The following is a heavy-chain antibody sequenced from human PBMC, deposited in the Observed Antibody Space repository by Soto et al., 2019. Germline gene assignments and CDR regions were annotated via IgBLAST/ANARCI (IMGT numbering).Heavy chain of an antibody. CDR1: VSYISSYY. Sequence: PSETMSLPWTVAVSYISSYYWTSMRQTPGKGLEWIGYIYYSGSTNYNPSLKSRVTMSIDTYKNQFSLKLSSVTAADTAVYYCARAFGSTMPSLFWGQGTMVTVSS. CDR2: IYYSGST. CDR3: ARAFGSTMPSLF. D-gene: IGHD2-2*01. J-gene: IGHJ4*02. V-gene: IGHV4-59*01.